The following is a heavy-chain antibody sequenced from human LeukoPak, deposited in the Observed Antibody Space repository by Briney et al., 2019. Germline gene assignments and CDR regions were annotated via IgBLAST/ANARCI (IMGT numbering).Heavy chain of an antibody. CDR2: TSDRGDYT. J-gene: IGHJ4*02. CDR3: ARVAAATYFDY. CDR1: GFIFSSYS. Sequence: GGSLRLSCAASGFIFSSYSMSWVRQAPGKGLEWVSGTSDRGDYTYYADSVKGRFTISRDKSKNTLYLQMNSLRAEDTAVYYCARVAAATYFDYWGQGTLVTVSS. V-gene: IGHV3-23*01. D-gene: IGHD1-26*01.